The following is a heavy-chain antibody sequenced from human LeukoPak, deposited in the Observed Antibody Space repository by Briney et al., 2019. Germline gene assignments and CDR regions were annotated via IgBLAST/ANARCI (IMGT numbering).Heavy chain of an antibody. CDR1: GFTFSSYA. Sequence: GGSLRLSCAASGFTFSSYAMHWVRQAPGKGLEWVSSISSSSSYIYYADSVKGRFTISRGNAKNSLYLQMNNLRAEDTAVYYCARGGELLRPADYWGQGTLVTVSS. CDR2: ISSSSSYI. J-gene: IGHJ4*02. CDR3: ARGGELLRPADY. D-gene: IGHD1-26*01. V-gene: IGHV3-21*01.